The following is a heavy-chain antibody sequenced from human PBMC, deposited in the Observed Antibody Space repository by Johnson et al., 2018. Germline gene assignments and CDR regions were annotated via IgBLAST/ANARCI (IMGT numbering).Heavy chain of an antibody. J-gene: IGHJ6*02. Sequence: VQLVQSGGGLVKPGGSLRLSCAAFGFTFNNAWMSWVRQAPGKGLEWVGRIKSKTDDGTTDYAAPVKGRFTMSRDESKNTLYLQMNSLKTEDTAVYYCTTDVSGKNWSDMWYYYYGMDVWGQGTTVTVSS. V-gene: IGHV3-15*01. CDR1: GFTFNNAW. CDR2: IKSKTDDGTT. CDR3: TTDVSGKNWSDMWYYYYGMDV. D-gene: IGHD1-1*01.